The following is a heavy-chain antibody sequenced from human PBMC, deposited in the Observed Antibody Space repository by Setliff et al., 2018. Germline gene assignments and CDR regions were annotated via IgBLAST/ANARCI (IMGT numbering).Heavy chain of an antibody. V-gene: IGHV3-7*01. CDR2: IKQDGSEK. D-gene: IGHD4-4*01. J-gene: IGHJ6*03. Sequence: GGSLRLSCAASGFTFSRYWMSWARQAPGKGLEWVANIKQDGSEKYYVDSVKGRYTISRDNAKNSLYLQMNSLRAEDTAVYYCARAYSYYYYYMDVWGKGTTVTVSS. CDR1: GFTFSRYW. CDR3: ARAYSYYYYYMDV.